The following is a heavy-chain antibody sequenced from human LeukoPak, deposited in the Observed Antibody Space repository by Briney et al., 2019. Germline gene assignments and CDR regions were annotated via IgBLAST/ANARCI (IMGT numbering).Heavy chain of an antibody. CDR2: IYYSGST. Sequence: SETLSLTCTVSGGSISSSSYYWGWIRQPPGEGLEWIGSIYYSGSTYYNPSLKSRVTISVDTSKNQFSLKLSSVTAADTAVYYCASSPGGSYYYYYYMDVWGKGTTVTVSS. J-gene: IGHJ6*03. CDR1: GGSISSSSYY. CDR3: ASSPGGSYYYYYYMDV. D-gene: IGHD3-16*01. V-gene: IGHV4-39*07.